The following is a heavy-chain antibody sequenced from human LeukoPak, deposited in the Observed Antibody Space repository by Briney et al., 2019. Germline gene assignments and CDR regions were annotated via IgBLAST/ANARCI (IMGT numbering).Heavy chain of an antibody. CDR3: ARDARTGDDAFDI. Sequence: PGGSLRLSCVVSGFTFSSYSMNWVRQAPGKGLEWVSSISSSSSYIYYADSVEGRFTISRDNAKNSLYLQMNSLRAEDTAVYYCARDARTGDDAFDIWGQGTMVTVSS. CDR2: ISSSSSYI. D-gene: IGHD7-27*01. V-gene: IGHV3-21*01. CDR1: GFTFSSYS. J-gene: IGHJ3*02.